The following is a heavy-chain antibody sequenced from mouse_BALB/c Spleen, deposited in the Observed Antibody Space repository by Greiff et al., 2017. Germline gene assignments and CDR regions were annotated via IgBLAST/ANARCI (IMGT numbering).Heavy chain of an antibody. J-gene: IGHJ4*01. CDR1: GYSITSGYY. Sequence: ESGPGLVKPSQSLSLTCSVTGYSITSGYYWNWIRQFPGNKLEWMGYISYDGSNNYNPSLKNRISITRDTSKNQFFLKLNSVTTEDTATYYCARVYYDYEEGAMDYWGQGTSVTVSS. D-gene: IGHD2-4*01. CDR2: ISYDGSN. V-gene: IGHV3-6*02. CDR3: ARVYYDYEEGAMDY.